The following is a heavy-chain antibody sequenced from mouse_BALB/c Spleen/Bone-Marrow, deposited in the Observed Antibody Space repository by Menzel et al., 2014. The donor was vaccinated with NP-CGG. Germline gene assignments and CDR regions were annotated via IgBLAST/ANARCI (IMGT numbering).Heavy chain of an antibody. V-gene: IGHV5-6-3*01. D-gene: IGHD2-4*01. CDR2: INSNGGFT. CDR1: GFTFSSFG. CDR3: SRGVDYSSWFAY. Sequence: EVKLVESGGGLVQPGGSLKLSCAAPGFTFSSFGMSWVRQTPDKRLELVANINSNGGFTYYADSVKGRFTISRDNAMNPLYLQMRSLKSEDTAIYYCSRGVDYSSWFAYWGQGTLVTVSA. J-gene: IGHJ3*01.